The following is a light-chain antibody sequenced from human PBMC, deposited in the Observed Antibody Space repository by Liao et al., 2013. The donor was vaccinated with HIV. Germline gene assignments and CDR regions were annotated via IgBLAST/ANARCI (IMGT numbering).Light chain of an antibody. CDR2: YDS. V-gene: IGLV3-21*01. CDR1: NIGSKS. J-gene: IGLJ1*01. CDR3: QAWDSSTASV. Sequence: SYELTQPPSVSVAPGKTARITCGGNNIGSKSVHWYQQKPGQAPVLVIYYDSDRPSGIPERFSGSNSGNTATLTISGTQAMDEADYYCQAWDSSTASVFGTGTKVTVL.